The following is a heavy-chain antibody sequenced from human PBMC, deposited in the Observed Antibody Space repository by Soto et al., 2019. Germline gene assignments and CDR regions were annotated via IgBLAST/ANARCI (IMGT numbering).Heavy chain of an antibody. CDR3: ASRYCSGGTCYGGFAYYYMDV. CDR2: ISRSSSTV. D-gene: IGHD2-15*01. Sequence: EVQLVESGGGLLQPGGSLRLSCEASGLTFSSYSMNWVRQAPGKRLEWLSNISRSSSTVYYADSVKGRFTTSRDNAKNSLFLQMNSLRAEDTAVYYCASRYCSGGTCYGGFAYYYMDVWGKGTTVTVSS. J-gene: IGHJ6*03. V-gene: IGHV3-48*01. CDR1: GLTFSSYS.